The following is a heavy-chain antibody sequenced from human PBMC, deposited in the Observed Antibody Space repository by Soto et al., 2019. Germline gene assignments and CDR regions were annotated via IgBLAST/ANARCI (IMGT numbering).Heavy chain of an antibody. D-gene: IGHD3-10*01. CDR3: ARLIYYGSWYYYGMDV. Sequence: GASLKICCKGSGYSFTSYWISWVRHRPGKGLEWVGRIDPSDSYTNYSPSFQSHVTISADKSISNAYLQWSSLKASDTAMYYCARLIYYGSWYYYGMDVRGQGTTVTVSS. J-gene: IGHJ6*02. CDR2: IDPSDSYT. CDR1: GYSFTSYW. V-gene: IGHV5-10-1*01.